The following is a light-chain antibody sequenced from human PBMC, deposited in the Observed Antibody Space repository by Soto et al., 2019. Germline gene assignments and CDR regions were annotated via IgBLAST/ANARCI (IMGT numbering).Light chain of an antibody. J-gene: IGKJ3*01. CDR1: QSVRSS. CDR2: DAS. CDR3: QQRSNWPPEVT. V-gene: IGKV3-11*01. Sequence: EIVLTQSPDTLSLSPGERATLSCRASQSVRSSLAWYQQKPGQAPRLLIYDASNRATGIPARFSGSGSGTYFTLTISSLEPEVFAVYYCQQRSNWPPEVTFGPGTKVDIK.